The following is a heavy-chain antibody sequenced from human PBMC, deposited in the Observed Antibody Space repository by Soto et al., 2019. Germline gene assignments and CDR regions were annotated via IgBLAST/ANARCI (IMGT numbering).Heavy chain of an antibody. V-gene: IGHV4-34*01. D-gene: IGHD6-6*01. CDR1: GGSFSGYY. CDR3: ARDGIAARPGFDY. CDR2: INHSGST. Sequence: HVQLQQWGAGLLKPSETLSLTCAVYGGSFSGYYWSWIRQPPGKGLEWIGEINHSGSTNYNPSLKSRVTISVDTSKNQFALKLSSVTAADTAVYYCARDGIAARPGFDYWGQGTLVTVSS. J-gene: IGHJ4*02.